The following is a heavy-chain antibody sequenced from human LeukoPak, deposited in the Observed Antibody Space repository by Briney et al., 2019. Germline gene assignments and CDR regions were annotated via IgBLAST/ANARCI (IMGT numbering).Heavy chain of an antibody. D-gene: IGHD3-16*01. CDR2: VYPSAGTS. CDR3: VREYHGAYFDF. V-gene: IGHV1-46*03. CDR1: GYIFTSYY. Sequence: GASVKVSCKASGYIFTSYYMHWVRQAPGQGLEWLGVVYPSAGTSDPAQRFRARITLSDDTSMSTAYMELRSLKSEDTAIYFCVREYHGAYFDFWGQGTLVTVSS. J-gene: IGHJ4*02.